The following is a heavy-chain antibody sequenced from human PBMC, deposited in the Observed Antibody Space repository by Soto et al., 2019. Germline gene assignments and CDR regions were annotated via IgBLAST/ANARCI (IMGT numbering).Heavy chain of an antibody. CDR2: INPKSGGT. D-gene: IGHD2-8*01. Sequence: ASVKVSCKASGYSFTDYHIHWVRQAPGQGLEWLGRINPKSGGTSTAQKFQGWVTMTTDTSISTASMELTRLTSDDTAIYYCARGDSTDCSNGVCSFFYDHDMDVWGQGTKVTVSS. J-gene: IGHJ6*02. V-gene: IGHV1-2*04. CDR1: GYSFTDYH. CDR3: ARGDSTDCSNGVCSFFYDHDMDV.